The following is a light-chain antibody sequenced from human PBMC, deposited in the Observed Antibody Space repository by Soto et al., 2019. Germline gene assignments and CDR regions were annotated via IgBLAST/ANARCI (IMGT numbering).Light chain of an antibody. V-gene: IGKV1-5*01. CDR2: DAS. CDR1: QSISSW. J-gene: IGKJ1*01. Sequence: DIQMTQSPPTLSASVGDRVTITCRASQSISSWLAWYQQKPGKAPKLLIYDASSLESGVPSRFSGSGSGTEFTLTISSLQPDDFATYYCQQYNSYSQTFGQGTKEDIK. CDR3: QQYNSYSQT.